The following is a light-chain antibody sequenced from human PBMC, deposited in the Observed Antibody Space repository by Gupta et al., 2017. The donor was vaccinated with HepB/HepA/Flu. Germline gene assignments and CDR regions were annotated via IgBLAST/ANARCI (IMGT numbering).Light chain of an antibody. V-gene: IGKV3-20*01. CDR1: QSVTKNY. CDR2: DAS. CDR3: QQHAHSPLT. Sequence: IVLTQSPGTLSLSPGERATLSCRASQSVTKNYLAWYLQKPGQAPRLLIYDASRRATGIPDRFSASGSGTDFTLTISRLEPEDFAVYYCQQHAHSPLTFGGGTKVEIK. J-gene: IGKJ4*01.